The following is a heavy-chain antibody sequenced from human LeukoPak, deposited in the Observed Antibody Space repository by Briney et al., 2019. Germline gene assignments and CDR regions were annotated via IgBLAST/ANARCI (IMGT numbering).Heavy chain of an antibody. CDR3: ARVDDLDAFDM. J-gene: IGHJ3*02. CDR2: ISDDGSNK. D-gene: IGHD2-2*03. CDR1: GLTFRSYA. Sequence: GGSLRLSCAASGLTFRSYAMHWVRQAPGKGLEWVAVISDDGSNKYYADSVKGRFTISRDNSKNTLYLQMNSLRAEDTAVYYSARVDDLDAFDMWGQGTMVTVSS. V-gene: IGHV3-30*04.